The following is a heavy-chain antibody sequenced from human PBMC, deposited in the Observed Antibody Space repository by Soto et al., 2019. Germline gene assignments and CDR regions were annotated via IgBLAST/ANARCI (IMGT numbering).Heavy chain of an antibody. CDR3: ARYDFGNFDY. Sequence: SETLSLTCAVSGDSISSSFWWSWVRQPPGKGLEWIGEIYHTGSTVYNPSLKSRVTISVDKSKNQFSLNLDSVTAADTAVYYCARYDFGNFDYWGPGTLVTVSS. CDR2: IYHTGST. J-gene: IGHJ4*02. D-gene: IGHD4-17*01. V-gene: IGHV4-4*02. CDR1: GDSISSSFW.